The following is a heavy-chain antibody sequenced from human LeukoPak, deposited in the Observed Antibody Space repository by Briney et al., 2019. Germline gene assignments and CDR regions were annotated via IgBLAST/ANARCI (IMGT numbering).Heavy chain of an antibody. J-gene: IGHJ4*02. Sequence: ASVKVSCKVSGYTLTELSMHWVRQAPGQGLEWMGWINPNSGGTNYAQKFQGRVTMTRDTSISTAYMELSRLRSDDTAVYYCARHYYGSGSDGWGQGTLVTVSS. V-gene: IGHV1-2*02. CDR2: INPNSGGT. CDR1: GYTLTELS. CDR3: ARHYYGSGSDG. D-gene: IGHD3-10*01.